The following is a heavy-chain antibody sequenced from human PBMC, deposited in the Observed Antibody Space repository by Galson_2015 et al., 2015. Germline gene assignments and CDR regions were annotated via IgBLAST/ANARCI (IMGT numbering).Heavy chain of an antibody. Sequence: SLRLSCAASGFSFSTYAMHWVRQAPGKGLEWVAGISYDGANINYGDSVKGRFTISRDKSKNTVYLQMNSLGPEDTALFFCARDQYPDGDYTGSFDYWSQGTLVTVSS. CDR1: GFSFSTYA. CDR2: ISYDGANI. D-gene: IGHD2-21*01. V-gene: IGHV3-30*01. CDR3: ARDQYPDGDYTGSFDY. J-gene: IGHJ4*02.